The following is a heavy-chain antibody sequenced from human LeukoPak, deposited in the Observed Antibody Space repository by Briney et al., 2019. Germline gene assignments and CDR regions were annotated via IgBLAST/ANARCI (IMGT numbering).Heavy chain of an antibody. CDR1: GFTFSSYA. D-gene: IGHD3-22*01. CDR2: ISGSGGST. CDR3: AKDISPRYDSSGYYYY. Sequence: GGSLRLPCAASGFTFSSYAMSWVRQAPGKGLEWVSAISGSGGSTYYADSVKGRFTISRDNSKNTLYLQMNSLRAEDTAVYYCAKDISPRYDSSGYYYYWGQGTLVTVSS. V-gene: IGHV3-23*01. J-gene: IGHJ4*02.